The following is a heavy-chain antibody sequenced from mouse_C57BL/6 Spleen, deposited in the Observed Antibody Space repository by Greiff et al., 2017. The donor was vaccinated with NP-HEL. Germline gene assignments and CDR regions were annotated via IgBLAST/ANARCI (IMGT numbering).Heavy chain of an antibody. V-gene: IGHV1-81*01. CDR3: ARPDCLYAMDD. J-gene: IGHJ4*01. Sequence: VQLQESGAELARPGASVKLSCKASGYTFTSYGISWVKQRTGQGLEWIGEIYPRSGNTYYNEKFKGKATLTADKSSSTSYMELRSLTSEDSAVYFCARPDCLYAMDDWGKVTSVTVSS. CDR1: GYTFTSYG. CDR2: IYPRSGNT. D-gene: IGHD2-4*01.